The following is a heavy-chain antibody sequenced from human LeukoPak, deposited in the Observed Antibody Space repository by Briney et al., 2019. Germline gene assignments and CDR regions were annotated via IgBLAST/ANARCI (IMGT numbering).Heavy chain of an antibody. CDR2: ISSGSSTV. J-gene: IGHJ3*02. CDR1: GFTFSSYS. D-gene: IGHD6-19*01. V-gene: IGHV3-48*04. CDR3: ARGYSSGRSAFDI. Sequence: PGGSLRLSCAASGFTFSSYSMSWVRQAPGKGLEWVSYISSGSSTVYYADSVKGRFTISRDNAKNSLYLQMSSLRAEDTAVYYCARGYSSGRSAFDIWGQGTMVTVSS.